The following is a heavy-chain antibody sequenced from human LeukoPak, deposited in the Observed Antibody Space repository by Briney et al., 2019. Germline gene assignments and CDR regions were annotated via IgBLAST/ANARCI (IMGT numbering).Heavy chain of an antibody. Sequence: GASVKVSCKASGGTFSSYAISWVRQAPGQGLEWMGRIIPILGIANYAQKFQGRVTITADKSTSTAFMELSSLRSEDTAVYYCARAPDYYDSSGVLDAFDIWGQGTMVTVSS. CDR3: ARAPDYYDSSGVLDAFDI. CDR2: IIPILGIA. D-gene: IGHD3-22*01. CDR1: GGTFSSYA. V-gene: IGHV1-69*04. J-gene: IGHJ3*02.